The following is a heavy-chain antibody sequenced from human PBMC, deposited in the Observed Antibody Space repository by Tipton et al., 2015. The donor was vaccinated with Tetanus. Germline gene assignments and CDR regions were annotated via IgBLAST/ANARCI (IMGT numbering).Heavy chain of an antibody. J-gene: IGHJ2*01. CDR2: ISAYNGNT. D-gene: IGHD6-19*01. CDR3: ARDQKWLVHWYFDL. CDR1: GYTFTSYG. V-gene: IGHV1-18*04. Sequence: QLVQSGAAVKKPGASVKVSCKASGYTFTSYGISWVRQSPGQGLEWTGWISAYNGNTNYAQKLQGRVTMTTDTSTSTAYMELRSLRSDDTAVYYCARDQKWLVHWYFDLWGRGTLVTVSS.